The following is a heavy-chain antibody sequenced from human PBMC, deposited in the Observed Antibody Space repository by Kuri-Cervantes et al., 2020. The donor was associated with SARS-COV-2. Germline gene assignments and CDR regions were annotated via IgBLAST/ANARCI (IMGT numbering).Heavy chain of an antibody. J-gene: IGHJ4*02. Sequence: SETLSLTCTVSGCSISSSSYYWGWIRQPPGKGLEWIGSIYYSGSTYYNPSLKSRVTISVDTSKKKLSLKLTSVTAADTAVNYCARRGFYYDGSGYYHVVGDYWGRGTLVTVSS. CDR3: ARRGFYYDGSGYYHVVGDY. V-gene: IGHV4-39*07. D-gene: IGHD3-22*01. CDR2: IYYSGST. CDR1: GCSISSSSYY.